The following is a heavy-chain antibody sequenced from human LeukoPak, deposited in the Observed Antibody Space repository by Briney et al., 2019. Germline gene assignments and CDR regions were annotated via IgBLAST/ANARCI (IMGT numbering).Heavy chain of an antibody. Sequence: ASETLSLTCAVYGGSFSGYYWSWIRQPPGKGLEWIGEINHSGSTNYNPSLKSRVTISVDTSKNQFSLKLSSVTAADTAVYYCARSGSWSGYYALDYWGQGTLVTVSS. CDR1: GGSFSGYY. CDR2: INHSGST. D-gene: IGHD3-3*01. J-gene: IGHJ4*02. CDR3: ARSGSWSGYYALDY. V-gene: IGHV4-34*01.